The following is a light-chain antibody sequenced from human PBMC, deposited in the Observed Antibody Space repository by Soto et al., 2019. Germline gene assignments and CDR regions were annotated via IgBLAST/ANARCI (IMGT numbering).Light chain of an antibody. CDR3: SSYTSSSTYV. J-gene: IGLJ1*01. CDR2: DVN. Sequence: QSALTQPASVSGSPGQSITISCTGTSSDVGGYNFVSWYQQHPGKAPRLIIYDVNCRPSGVSNRFSGSKSGSTASLTICGLEHEDEADYYCSSYTSSSTYVFGTGTKVXVL. CDR1: SSDVGGYNF. V-gene: IGLV2-14*01.